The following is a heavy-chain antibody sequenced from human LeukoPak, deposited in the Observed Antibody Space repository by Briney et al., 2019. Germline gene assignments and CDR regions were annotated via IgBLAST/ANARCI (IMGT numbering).Heavy chain of an antibody. CDR1: GYTLTELS. CDR2: FDPEDGET. D-gene: IGHD2-21*02. Sequence: ASVKVSCKVSGYTLTELSMHWVRQAPGKGLEWMGGFDPEDGETIYAQKFQGRVTMTEDTSTDTAYMELSSLRSEDTAVYYCATYPYCGGDCYSGLDYWGQGTLVTVSS. V-gene: IGHV1-24*01. CDR3: ATYPYCGGDCYSGLDY. J-gene: IGHJ4*02.